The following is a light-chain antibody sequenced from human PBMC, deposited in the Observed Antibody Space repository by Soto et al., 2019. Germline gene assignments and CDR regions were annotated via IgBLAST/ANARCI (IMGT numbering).Light chain of an antibody. CDR2: DVS. CDR1: SSDVGGYKY. Sequence: QSALTQPASVSGSPGQSIAISCTGSSSDVGGYKYVSWYQQHPGKAPKLMIYDVSNRPSGVSDRFSGSKSGNTASLTISGLQSEDEAGYYCSSYTRSNSYVFGTGTKLTVL. V-gene: IGLV2-14*03. J-gene: IGLJ1*01. CDR3: SSYTRSNSYV.